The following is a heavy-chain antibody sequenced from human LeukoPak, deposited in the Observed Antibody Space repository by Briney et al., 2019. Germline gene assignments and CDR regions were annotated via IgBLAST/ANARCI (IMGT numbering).Heavy chain of an antibody. CDR1: GFTFSSYA. Sequence: GGSLRLSCAASGFTFSSYAMSWVRQAPGKGLEWVSAISGSGGSTYYADSVKGRFTISRDNSKNTLYLQMNSLRAEDTAVYYCAKGSSSGWYRGGYFDYWGQGTLATVSS. CDR2: ISGSGGST. V-gene: IGHV3-23*01. CDR3: AKGSSSGWYRGGYFDY. J-gene: IGHJ4*02. D-gene: IGHD6-19*01.